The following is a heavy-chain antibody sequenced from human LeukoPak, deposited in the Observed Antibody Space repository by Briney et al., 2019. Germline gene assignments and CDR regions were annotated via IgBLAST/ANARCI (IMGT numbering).Heavy chain of an antibody. D-gene: IGHD5-24*01. CDR3: ARSGYTLRGVFDY. Sequence: ASVKVSCKASGYTFTGYYMHWVRQAPGQGLEWMGWINPNSGGTNYAQKFQGRVTMTRDASISTAYMELSRLRSDDTAVYYCARSGYTLRGVFDYWGQGTLVTVSS. V-gene: IGHV1-2*02. CDR1: GYTFTGYY. J-gene: IGHJ4*02. CDR2: INPNSGGT.